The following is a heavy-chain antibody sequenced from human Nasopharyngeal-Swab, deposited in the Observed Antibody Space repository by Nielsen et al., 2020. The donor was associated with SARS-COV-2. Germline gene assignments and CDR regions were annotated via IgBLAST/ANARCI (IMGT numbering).Heavy chain of an antibody. CDR2: ISWNSNNI. D-gene: IGHD3-22*01. J-gene: IGHJ5*02. Sequence: SLKISCAASGFIFDDYAMHWVRQAPGKGLEWVPGISWNSNNIAYADSVKGRFTISRDNARNSLYLQMNSLRAEDTAFYYCAKDIFCATMSCSTSGFDPWGQGTLVTVSS. V-gene: IGHV3-9*01. CDR1: GFIFDDYA. CDR3: AKDIFCATMSCSTSGFDP.